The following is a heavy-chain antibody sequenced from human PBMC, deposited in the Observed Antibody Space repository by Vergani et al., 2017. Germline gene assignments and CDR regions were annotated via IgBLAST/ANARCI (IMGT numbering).Heavy chain of an antibody. CDR3: AGVIGLSENATTKGFDY. CDR2: IIPILGIA. CDR1: GGTFSSYA. V-gene: IGHV1-69*04. J-gene: IGHJ4*02. Sequence: QVQLVQSGAEVKKPGSSVKVSCKASGGTFSSYAISWVRQAPGQGLEWMGRIIPILGIANYAQKFQGRVTITADKSTSTAYMELSSLGSEDTAVYYCAGVIGLSENATTKGFDYWGQGTLVTVSS. D-gene: IGHD1-1*01.